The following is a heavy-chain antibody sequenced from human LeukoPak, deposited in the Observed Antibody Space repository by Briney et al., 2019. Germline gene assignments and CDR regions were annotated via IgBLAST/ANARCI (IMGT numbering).Heavy chain of an antibody. V-gene: IGHV4-31*03. CDR1: GGSISDGGYY. Sequence: PSETLSLTCTGSGGSISDGGYYWSWLRQHPGKGLEWISDCCSSGTTYYSTALHSRVTISVDTSDNKFTRKLKSLTAADTAVYYCARGGDRRGFDYWGQGTLVTVSS. J-gene: IGHJ4*02. D-gene: IGHD1-14*01. CDR3: ARGGDRRGFDY. CDR2: CCSSGTT.